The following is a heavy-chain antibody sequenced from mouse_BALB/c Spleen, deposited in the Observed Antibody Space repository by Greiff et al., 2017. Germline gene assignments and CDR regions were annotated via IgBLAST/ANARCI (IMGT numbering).Heavy chain of an antibody. Sequence: DVKLQESGPGLVKPSQSLSLTCSVTGYSITSGYYWNWIRQFPGTKLEWMGYISYDGSNNYNPSPKNRISITRDTSKNQFFLKLNSVTTEDTATYYCARDDGYYLWFAYWGQGTLVTVSA. D-gene: IGHD2-3*01. CDR3: ARDDGYYLWFAY. V-gene: IGHV3-6*02. J-gene: IGHJ3*01. CDR2: ISYDGSN. CDR1: GYSITSGYY.